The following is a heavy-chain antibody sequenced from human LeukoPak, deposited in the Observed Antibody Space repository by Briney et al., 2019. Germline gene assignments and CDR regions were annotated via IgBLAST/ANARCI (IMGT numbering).Heavy chain of an antibody. CDR3: ARTAMVRGGLFDY. V-gene: IGHV4-31*03. Sequence: PSQTLSLTCTVSGGSISSGGYYWSWIRQHPGKGLEWIGYIYYSGSTYYNPSLKSRVTISVDTSKNQFSLKLSSVTAADTAVYYCARTAMVRGGLFDYWGQGTLVTVSS. CDR1: GGSISSGGYY. D-gene: IGHD5-18*01. J-gene: IGHJ4*02. CDR2: IYYSGST.